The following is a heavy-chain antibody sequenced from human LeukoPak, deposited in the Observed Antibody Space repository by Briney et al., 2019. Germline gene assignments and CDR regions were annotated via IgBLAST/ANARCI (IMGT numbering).Heavy chain of an antibody. D-gene: IGHD1-26*01. CDR2: INPNSGGT. J-gene: IGHJ4*02. V-gene: IGHV1-2*02. CDR1: GYTFTGYY. Sequence: PSVKVSCKASGYTFTGYYMHWVRQAPGQGLEWMGWINPNSGGTNYAQKLQGRVTMTRDTSLSTAYMELSRLRSDDTAVYYCARRFPSGSYLRFGDWGQGTLVTVSS. CDR3: ARRFPSGSYLRFGD.